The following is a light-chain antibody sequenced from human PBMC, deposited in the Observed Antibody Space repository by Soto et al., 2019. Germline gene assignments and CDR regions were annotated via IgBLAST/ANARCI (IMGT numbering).Light chain of an antibody. J-gene: IGLJ3*02. Sequence: QSALTQPASVSGSPGQSITLSCTGTNNDIGSYDYVSWFQQYPGEAPTLIIYEVSHRPSGISPRSSGSKSGNTASLTISGLQTEDEADYYCSSYTFSTTLRVFGGGTKLTVL. CDR2: EVS. V-gene: IGLV2-14*01. CDR3: SSYTFSTTLRV. CDR1: NNDIGSYDY.